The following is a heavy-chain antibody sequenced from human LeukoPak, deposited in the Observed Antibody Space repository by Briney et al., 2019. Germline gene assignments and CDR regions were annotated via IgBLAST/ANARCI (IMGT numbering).Heavy chain of an antibody. CDR1: GFTFSSYG. Sequence: AGGSLRLSCAASGFTFSSYGMPWVRQAPGKGLEWVAVISYDGSNKYYADSVKGRFTISRDNSKNTLYLQMNSLRAEDTAVYYCAKGTSDYGASFFDYWGQGTLVTVSS. CDR3: AKGTSDYGASFFDY. D-gene: IGHD4-17*01. V-gene: IGHV3-30*18. CDR2: ISYDGSNK. J-gene: IGHJ4*02.